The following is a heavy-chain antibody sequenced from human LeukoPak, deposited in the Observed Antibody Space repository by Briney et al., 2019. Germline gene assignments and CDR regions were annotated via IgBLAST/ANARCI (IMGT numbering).Heavy chain of an antibody. Sequence: GGSLRLSCAASGFTFSSYAMSWVRQAPGKGLEWGSAISGSGGSTYYADSVKGRFTISRDNSKNTLYLQMNSLRAEDTAVYFCAKDRGVGVSDYWGQGTLVTVSS. CDR2: ISGSGGST. J-gene: IGHJ4*02. D-gene: IGHD3-10*01. V-gene: IGHV3-23*01. CDR3: AKDRGVGVSDY. CDR1: GFTFSSYA.